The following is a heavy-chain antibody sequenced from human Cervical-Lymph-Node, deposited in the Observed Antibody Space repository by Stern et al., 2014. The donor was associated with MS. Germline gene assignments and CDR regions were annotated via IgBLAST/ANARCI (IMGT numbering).Heavy chain of an antibody. CDR3: LLPSKVTTAAFDV. V-gene: IGHV1-69*06. J-gene: IGHJ3*01. CDR2: IIPICDTP. CDR1: GGTFTRFS. D-gene: IGHD4-17*01. Sequence: QVQLVQSGAEVKKPGSSVNVSCKASGGTFTRFSIHWVRQVPGQSLEWMGGIIPICDTPNLAQKFQGRVTITADSSTSTVYMALNSLRSDDTAVYYCLLPSKVTTAAFDVWGRGTMVTVSS.